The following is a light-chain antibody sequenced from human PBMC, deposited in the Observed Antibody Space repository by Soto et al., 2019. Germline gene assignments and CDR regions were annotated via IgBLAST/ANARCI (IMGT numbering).Light chain of an antibody. CDR2: DAS. Sequence: EIVLTQSPATLSLSPGERATLSCRASQSVSSYLAWYQQKPGQAPRLLIYDASNRATGIPARFSGSGSGTDFTLTIGSLEPEDFAVYYCQQRSLFGPGTKVDIK. V-gene: IGKV3-11*01. J-gene: IGKJ3*01. CDR1: QSVSSY. CDR3: QQRSL.